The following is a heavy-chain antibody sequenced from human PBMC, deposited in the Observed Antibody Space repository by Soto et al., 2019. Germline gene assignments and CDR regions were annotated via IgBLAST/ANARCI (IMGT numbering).Heavy chain of an antibody. Sequence: ETLCLISAGSAGLLRGYYWRGFRHPPGKGLECIGEITHSGSTNYNPSLKSRVTISVDTSKNQFSLKLSSVTAADTAVYYCASRSKVLRYFDWSYYYYGMDVWGQGTTVT. CDR1: AGLLRGYY. D-gene: IGHD3-9*01. CDR2: ITHSGST. V-gene: IGHV4-34*01. CDR3: ASRSKVLRYFDWSYYYYGMDV. J-gene: IGHJ6*02.